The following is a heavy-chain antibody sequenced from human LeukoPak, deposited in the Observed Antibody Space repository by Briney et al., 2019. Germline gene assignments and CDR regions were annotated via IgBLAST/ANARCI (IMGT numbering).Heavy chain of an antibody. V-gene: IGHV4-31*03. D-gene: IGHD3-3*01. CDR3: ARHTTPYYDFWSGLLGRFDP. CDR2: IYYSGST. CDR1: GGSISSGGYY. J-gene: IGHJ5*02. Sequence: SETLSLTCTVSGGSISSGGYYWSWIRQHPGKGLEWIGYIYYSGSTYYNPSLKSRVTISVDTSKNQFSLKLSSVTAADTAVYYCARHTTPYYDFWSGLLGRFDPWGQGTLVTVSS.